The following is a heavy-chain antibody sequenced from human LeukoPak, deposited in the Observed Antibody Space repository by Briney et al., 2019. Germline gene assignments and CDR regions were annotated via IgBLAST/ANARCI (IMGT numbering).Heavy chain of an antibody. J-gene: IGHJ4*02. CDR3: ARQGVATAIDY. D-gene: IGHD2-21*02. V-gene: IGHV4-4*07. CDR1: GGXISNYY. Sequence: SETLSLTCTVSGGXISNYYCGWIRQPAGKGLEWIGRISASGNTNYNPSLKSRVTMSVDTSMNLFALKLSSVTAADTAVYYCARQGVATAIDYWGQGTLVTVSS. CDR2: ISASGNT.